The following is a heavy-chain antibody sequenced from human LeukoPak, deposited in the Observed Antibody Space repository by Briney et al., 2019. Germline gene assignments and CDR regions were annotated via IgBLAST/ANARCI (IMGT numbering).Heavy chain of an antibody. J-gene: IGHJ4*02. Sequence: GGSLRLSCVASEFTFSSHALNWVRQAPGKGLEWVSSISGGGESTYYADSVKGRFTVSRDNSKNTLYLQINSLRGEDTAVYYCAKGKYSSGGVPDYWGQGTLVTVSS. D-gene: IGHD6-19*01. CDR1: EFTFSSHA. CDR3: AKGKYSSGGVPDY. CDR2: ISGGGEST. V-gene: IGHV3-23*01.